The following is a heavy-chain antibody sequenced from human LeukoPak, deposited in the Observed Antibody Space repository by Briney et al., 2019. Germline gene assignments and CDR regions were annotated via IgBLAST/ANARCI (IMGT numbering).Heavy chain of an antibody. CDR3: ARDRGHCSGGSCYSDYYFDY. J-gene: IGHJ4*02. V-gene: IGHV3-48*02. Sequence: GGCLRLSCAASGFTFSSYSMNWVRQAPGKGLEWISYISSSSSTIYYADSVKGRFTISRDNAKNSLYLQMNSLRDEDTAVYYCARDRGHCSGGSCYSDYYFDYWGQGTLVTVSS. D-gene: IGHD2-15*01. CDR1: GFTFSSYS. CDR2: ISSSSSTI.